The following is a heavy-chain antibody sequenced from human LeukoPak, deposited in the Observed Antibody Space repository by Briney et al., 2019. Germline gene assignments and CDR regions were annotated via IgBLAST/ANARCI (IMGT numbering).Heavy chain of an antibody. CDR2: IRSSGSPI. J-gene: IGHJ4*02. Sequence: GGSLRLSCAASGFTFSSFSMNGVRQAPGKGLEWVAYIRSSGSPIYYADSVKGRFTISRDNAKNSLYLQMNSLRDEDTAVYYCVRDPDALDFWGQGTPVTVSS. V-gene: IGHV3-48*02. CDR3: VRDPDALDF. CDR1: GFTFSSFS.